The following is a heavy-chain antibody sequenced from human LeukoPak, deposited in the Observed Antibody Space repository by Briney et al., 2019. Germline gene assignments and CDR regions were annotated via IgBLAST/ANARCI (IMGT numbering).Heavy chain of an antibody. Sequence: ASVKVSCKASGYTFTNYDINWVRQATGQGLEWMGWMNPNSGNTGYAQKFQGRVTITRNTSISTAYMELSSLRSEDTAVYYCARVMGQLLLTIPGYWGQGTLVTVSS. J-gene: IGHJ4*02. CDR1: GYTFTNYD. D-gene: IGHD2-2*01. CDR2: MNPNSGNT. V-gene: IGHV1-8*03. CDR3: ARVMGQLLLTIPGY.